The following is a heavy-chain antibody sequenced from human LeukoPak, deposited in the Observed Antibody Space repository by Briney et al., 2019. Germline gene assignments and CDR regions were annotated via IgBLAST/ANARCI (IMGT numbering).Heavy chain of an antibody. Sequence: PGGSLRLSCAASGFTFSSYSMNWVRQAPGKGLEWVAVISYDGSNKYYADSVKGRFTISRDNSKNTLYLQMNSLRAEDTAVYYCAKEAYYYDSSGYPFDYWGQGTLVTVSS. CDR1: GFTFSSYS. J-gene: IGHJ4*02. D-gene: IGHD3-22*01. CDR2: ISYDGSNK. CDR3: AKEAYYYDSSGYPFDY. V-gene: IGHV3-30*18.